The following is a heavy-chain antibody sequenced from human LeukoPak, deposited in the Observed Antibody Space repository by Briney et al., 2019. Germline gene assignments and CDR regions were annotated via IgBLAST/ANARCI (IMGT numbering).Heavy chain of an antibody. J-gene: IGHJ4*02. CDR1: GFTFGSYA. CDR3: ASTGYCSSTSCHDFDY. V-gene: IGHV3-64*01. D-gene: IGHD2-2*03. CDR2: ISSNGGST. Sequence: GGSLRLSCAASGFTFGSYAMHWVRQAPGKGLEYVSAISSNGGSTYYANSVKGRFTISRDNSKNTLYLQMGSLRAEDMAVYYCASTGYCSSTSCHDFDYWGQGTLVTVSS.